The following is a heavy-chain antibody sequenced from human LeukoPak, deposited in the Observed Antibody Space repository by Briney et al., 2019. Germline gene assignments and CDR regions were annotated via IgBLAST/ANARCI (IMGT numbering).Heavy chain of an antibody. D-gene: IGHD3-22*01. J-gene: IGHJ4*02. V-gene: IGHV3-21*01. CDR3: ARGGYYYDSSGYDY. CDR2: ISSSSSYI. Sequence: PGGSLRLSCAASGFTFSSCSMNWVRQAPGKGLEWVSSISSSSSYIYYADSVKGRFTISRDNAKNSLYLQMNSLRAEDTAVYYCARGGYYYDSSGYDYWGQGTLVTVSS. CDR1: GFTFSSCS.